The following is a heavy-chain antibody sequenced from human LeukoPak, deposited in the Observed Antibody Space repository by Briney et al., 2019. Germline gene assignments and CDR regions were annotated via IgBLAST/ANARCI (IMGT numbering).Heavy chain of an antibody. CDR3: ARASGYSSTSDAFDI. CDR1: GGSISSYY. V-gene: IGHV4-4*07. Sequence: SETLSLTCTVSGGSISSYYWSWIRQPAGKGLEWIGRIYTSGSTNYNPSLKSRLTMSVGTSKNQFSLKLSSVTAADTAVYYCARASGYSSTSDAFDIWGQGTMVTVSS. J-gene: IGHJ3*02. D-gene: IGHD6-13*01. CDR2: IYTSGST.